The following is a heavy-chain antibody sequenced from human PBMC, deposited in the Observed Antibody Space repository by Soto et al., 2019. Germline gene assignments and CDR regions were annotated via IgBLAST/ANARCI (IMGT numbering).Heavy chain of an antibody. CDR2: VKQDGSDK. Sequence: EVRLVESGGGLVQPGGSLRLSCAASGFSLSKYWMSWVRQAPGKGLEWVANVKQDGSDKYYVDSVKGRFTISRDNAKNSLYLQMDSLRAEDTGVYYCARGGGNFDQWGQGTLVTVSS. CDR3: ARGGGNFDQ. CDR1: GFSLSKYW. D-gene: IGHD3-16*01. V-gene: IGHV3-7*04. J-gene: IGHJ4*02.